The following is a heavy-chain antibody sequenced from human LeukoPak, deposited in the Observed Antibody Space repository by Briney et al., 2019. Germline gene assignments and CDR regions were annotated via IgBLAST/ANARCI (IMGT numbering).Heavy chain of an antibody. CDR3: VANSGSYQVFDY. J-gene: IGHJ4*02. D-gene: IGHD1-26*01. V-gene: IGHV3-48*04. CDR1: GFTFSSYT. Sequence: GGSLRLSRAASGFTFSSYTMNWVRQAPGKGLEWVSYITGSSSTIYYADSVKGRFTISRDNARNSLFLQMNSLRAEDTAVYYCVANSGSYQVFDYWGQGTLVTVSS. CDR2: ITGSSSTI.